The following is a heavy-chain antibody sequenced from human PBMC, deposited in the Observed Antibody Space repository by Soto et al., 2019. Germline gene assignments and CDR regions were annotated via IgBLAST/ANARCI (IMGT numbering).Heavy chain of an antibody. V-gene: IGHV3-30-3*01. J-gene: IGHJ4*02. D-gene: IGHD6-6*01. CDR3: AREWAARPAYFDY. Sequence: PGGSLRLSCAASGFTFSSYAMHWVRQAPGKGLEWVAVISYDGSNKYYVDSVKGRFTISRDNSKNTLYLQMNSLRAEDTAVYYCAREWAARPAYFDYWGQGTLVTVSS. CDR2: ISYDGSNK. CDR1: GFTFSSYA.